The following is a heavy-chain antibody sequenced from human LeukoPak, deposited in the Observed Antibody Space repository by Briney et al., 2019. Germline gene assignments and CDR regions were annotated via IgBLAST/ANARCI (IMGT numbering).Heavy chain of an antibody. J-gene: IGHJ4*02. CDR3: ARGIDLVN. V-gene: IGHV3-74*01. D-gene: IGHD1-26*01. CDR2: INSDGSST. CDR1: GFTFSSYW. Sequence: GGSPRLSCAASGFTFSSYWMHWVRQTPRKGLVWVSRINSDGSSTTYADSVKGRFTISRDNAKNTLYLQMNSLRAEDTAVYYCARGIDLVNWGQGTLVTVSS.